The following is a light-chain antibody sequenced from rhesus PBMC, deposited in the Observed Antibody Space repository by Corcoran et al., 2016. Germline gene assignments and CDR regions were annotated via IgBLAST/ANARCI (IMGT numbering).Light chain of an antibody. CDR3: LLFFNGVHI. CDR1: SGAVTRTNF. J-gene: IGLJ1*01. Sequence: QAVVTQAPSMTVSPGGTVTLTCASSSGAVTRTNFPNWIQQKPGQVPRGLIYNTTRTHSWTPVRFSGSLVGNRAALTLSGAQAEDEADYYCLLFFNGVHIFGSGTRLTV. V-gene: IGLV7-76*01. CDR2: NTT.